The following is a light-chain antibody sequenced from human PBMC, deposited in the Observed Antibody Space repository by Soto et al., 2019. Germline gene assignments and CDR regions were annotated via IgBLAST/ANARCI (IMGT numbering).Light chain of an antibody. CDR2: DVS. J-gene: IGLJ1*01. CDR1: SSDVGGYNY. CDR3: SSYTTSTTRLLD. V-gene: IGLV2-14*03. Sequence: QSVLTQPASVSGSPGQSITISCTGTSSDVGGYNYVSWYQHHPGKAPKLMIYDVSNRPSGVSNRFSGSKSGNTASLTISGLQPEDEADYYCSSYTTSTTRLLDFGPVTKVT.